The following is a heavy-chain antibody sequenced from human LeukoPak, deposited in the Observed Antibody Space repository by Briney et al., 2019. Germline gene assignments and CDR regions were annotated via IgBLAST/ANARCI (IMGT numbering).Heavy chain of an antibody. D-gene: IGHD5-18*01. V-gene: IGHV1-2*02. CDR2: INPNSGGT. Sequence: ASVKVSCKASGYTFTGYYMHWVRQAPGQGLEWVGWINPNSGGTNYAQKFQGRVTMTRDTSISTAYMELSRLRSDDTAVYYCARDWGRGYSYGYVYWGQGTLVTVSS. CDR3: ARDWGRGYSYGYVY. J-gene: IGHJ4*02. CDR1: GYTFTGYY.